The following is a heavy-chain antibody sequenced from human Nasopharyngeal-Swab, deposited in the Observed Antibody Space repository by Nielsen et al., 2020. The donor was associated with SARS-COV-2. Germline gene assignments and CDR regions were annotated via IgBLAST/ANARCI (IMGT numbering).Heavy chain of an antibody. D-gene: IGHD5-24*01. V-gene: IGHV3-7*05. CDR2: IKQDGSEK. J-gene: IGHJ6*03. CDR1: GFTFSSYW. CDR3: ARDKGDDYNSDYYYMDV. Sequence: GESLKISCAASGFTFSSYWMSWVRQAPGKGLEWVANIKQDGSEKYYVDSLKGRFTISRDNAKNSLYLQMNSLRAEDTAVYYCARDKGDDYNSDYYYMDVWGKGTTVTVSS.